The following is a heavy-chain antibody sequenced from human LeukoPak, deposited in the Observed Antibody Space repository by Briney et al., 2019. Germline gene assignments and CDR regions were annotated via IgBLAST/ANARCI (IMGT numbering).Heavy chain of an antibody. D-gene: IGHD3-22*01. CDR2: IYPGDSDT. CDR1: GYSFTSYW. J-gene: IGHJ4*02. CDR3: ARHSEMYYYDSSGYYKDY. Sequence: GESLRISCKGSGYSFTSYWIGWVRQMPGKGLEWMGIIYPGDSDTRYSPSFQGQVTISADKSISTAYLQWSSLKASDTAMYYCARHSEMYYYDSSGYYKDYWGQGTLVTVSS. V-gene: IGHV5-51*01.